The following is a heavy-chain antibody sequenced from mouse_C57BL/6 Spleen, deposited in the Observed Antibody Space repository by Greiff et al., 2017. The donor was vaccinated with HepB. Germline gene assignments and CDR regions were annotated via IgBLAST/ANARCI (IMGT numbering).Heavy chain of an antibody. CDR3: ARNYYGSRPDY. J-gene: IGHJ2*01. Sequence: VQLQQSGAELARPGASVKLSCKASGYTFTSYGISWVKQRTGQGLEWIGEIYPRSGNTYYNEKFKGKATLTADKSSSTAYTELRSLTSEDSAVYFCARNYYGSRPDYWGQGTTLTVSS. V-gene: IGHV1-81*01. CDR2: IYPRSGNT. CDR1: GYTFTSYG. D-gene: IGHD1-1*01.